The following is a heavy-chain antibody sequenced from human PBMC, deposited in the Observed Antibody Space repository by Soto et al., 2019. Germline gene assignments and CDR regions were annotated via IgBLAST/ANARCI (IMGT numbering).Heavy chain of an antibody. CDR2: VSSDGSNK. Sequence: VGSLRLSCAASGFTFSSFGLHWVRQAPGKGLEWVAVVSSDGSNKYYPDSLKGRFAISRDNFKNTLYLQMINLRPEDTAVYYCARERRPNSSWCDRWGQGTLGTVSS. D-gene: IGHD6-13*01. J-gene: IGHJ4*02. CDR3: ARERRPNSSWCDR. CDR1: GFTFSSFG. V-gene: IGHV3-30*03.